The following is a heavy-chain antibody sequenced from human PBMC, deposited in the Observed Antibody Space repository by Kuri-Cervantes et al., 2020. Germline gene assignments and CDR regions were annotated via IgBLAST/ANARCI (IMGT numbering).Heavy chain of an antibody. CDR3: AKDLMYYYDSSGYWRYYYYGMDV. V-gene: IGHV3-23*01. CDR1: GFTFTNYA. CDR2: VSGSGGTT. Sequence: GESLKISCAASGFTFTNYAMSWVRQAPGKGLEWVSAVSGSGGTTFYADSVKGRFTISSDNSKNTLYLQMNSLRAEDTAVYYCAKDLMYYYDSSGYWRYYYYGMDVWGQGTTVTVSS. J-gene: IGHJ6*02. D-gene: IGHD3-22*01.